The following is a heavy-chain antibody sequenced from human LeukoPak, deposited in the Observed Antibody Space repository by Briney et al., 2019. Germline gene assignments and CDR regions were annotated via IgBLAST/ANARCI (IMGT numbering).Heavy chain of an antibody. D-gene: IGHD2-2*01. CDR3: ARGRYCSSTSCYPGSFDY. J-gene: IGHJ4*02. V-gene: IGHV4-34*01. Sequence: SETLPLTCAVYGGSFSGYYWSWIRQPPGKGLEWIGEINHSGSTNYNPSLKSRVTISVDTSKNQFSLKLSSVTAADTAVYYCARGRYCSSTSCYPGSFDYWGQGTLVTVSS. CDR2: INHSGST. CDR1: GGSFSGYY.